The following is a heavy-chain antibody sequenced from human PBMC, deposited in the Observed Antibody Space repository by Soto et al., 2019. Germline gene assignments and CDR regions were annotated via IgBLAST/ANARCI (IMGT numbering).Heavy chain of an antibody. D-gene: IGHD3-10*01. J-gene: IGHJ4*02. Sequence: QVQLVESGGGVVQPGRSLRLSCAASGFTFSSYGMHWVRQAPGKGLEWLAVIIYDGRTKYYADSVKGRFTISRDNSKSTLYLKMNSLRDEDTAVYYCAKDRMGAGVRGYFDYWGQGTLVTDYS. CDR3: AKDRMGAGVRGYFDY. CDR1: GFTFSSYG. V-gene: IGHV3-30*18. CDR2: IIYDGRTK.